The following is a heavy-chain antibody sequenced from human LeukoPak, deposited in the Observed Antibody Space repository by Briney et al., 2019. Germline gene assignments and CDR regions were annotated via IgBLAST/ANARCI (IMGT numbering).Heavy chain of an antibody. V-gene: IGHV3-21*01. CDR1: GFTFSSYS. J-gene: IGHJ4*02. CDR3: ARSGSGRYDFNFDD. D-gene: IGHD3-3*01. Sequence: PGGSLRLSCAASGFTFSSYSMNWVRQAPGKGLEWVSSISSSSSYIYYADSVKGRFTISRDNAKNSLYLQMNSLRAEDTAVYYCARSGSGRYDFNFDDWGQGTLVTVSA. CDR2: ISSSSSYI.